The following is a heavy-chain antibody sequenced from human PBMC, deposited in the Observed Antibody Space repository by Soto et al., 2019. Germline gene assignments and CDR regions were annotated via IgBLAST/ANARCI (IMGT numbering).Heavy chain of an antibody. CDR3: ATVRGSRSRRSYYYGMAV. J-gene: IGHJ6*02. CDR1: GFTFSSYS. Sequence: LRLSCAASGFTFSSYSMNWARQAPGKGPEWVPSISSSSSYIYYADAGKGRFTISRDNAKNSMYLQMNSLRAEDTAVYYCATVRGSRSRRSYYYGMAVWGRG. V-gene: IGHV3-21*01. CDR2: ISSSSSYI. D-gene: IGHD3-10*01.